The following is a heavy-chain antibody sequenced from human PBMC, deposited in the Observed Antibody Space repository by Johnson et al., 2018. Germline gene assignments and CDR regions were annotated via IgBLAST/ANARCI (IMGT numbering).Heavy chain of an antibody. CDR2: IRSKANRYAT. CDR1: GFTFSGYA. CDR3: TRLAGATGN. Sequence: VQLQESGGGLVQPGGSLKLSCAASGFTFSGYAMHWVRQASGKGLEWVGRIRSKANRYATAYASSVKGRFTISRDDSKNTAYLQMNSLKTEDTAVYYCTRLAGATGNWGQGTLVTVSS. J-gene: IGHJ4*02. D-gene: IGHD1-26*01. V-gene: IGHV3-73*02.